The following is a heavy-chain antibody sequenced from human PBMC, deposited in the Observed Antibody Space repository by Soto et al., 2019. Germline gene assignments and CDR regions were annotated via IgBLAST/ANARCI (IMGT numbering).Heavy chain of an antibody. CDR1: GYTFTSYG. D-gene: IGHD2-2*02. CDR3: ARERPYCSSTSCYNPMVYYYYYGMDV. V-gene: IGHV1-18*04. CDR2: ISAYNGNT. Sequence: ASVKVSCKASGYTFTSYGISWVRQAPGQGLEWMGWISAYNGNTNYAQKLQGRVTMTTDTSTGTAYMELRSLRSDDTAVYYCARERPYCSSTSCYNPMVYYYYYGMDVWGQGTTVTVSS. J-gene: IGHJ6*02.